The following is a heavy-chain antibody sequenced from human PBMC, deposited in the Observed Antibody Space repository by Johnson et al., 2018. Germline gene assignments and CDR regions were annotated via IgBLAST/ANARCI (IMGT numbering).Heavy chain of an antibody. D-gene: IGHD3-22*01. CDR3: ARDFVTMITHAFDI. J-gene: IGHJ3*02. CDR1: GFPFNSYG. V-gene: IGHV3-33*01. Sequence: QVQLVESGGGVVQPGRSLRLSCAASGFPFNSYGIHWVRQAPGKGLEWVAVIWYDGSNKYYADSVKGRFTISRDNSKNTLYLQMNSLRAEDTPVYYCARDFVTMITHAFDIWGQGTMVTVSS. CDR2: IWYDGSNK.